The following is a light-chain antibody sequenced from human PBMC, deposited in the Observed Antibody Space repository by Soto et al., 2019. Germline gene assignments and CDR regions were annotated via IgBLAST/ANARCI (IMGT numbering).Light chain of an antibody. CDR3: SSYAGTNRV. J-gene: IGLJ1*01. CDR2: EVS. Sequence: QSGLTQPPSASGSPGQSVTISCTGTSSDVGAYNYVSWYQQHPGKAPKVMIYEVSKRPSGVPDRFSGSKSGNTASLTVSGLQAEDEAEYYCSSYAGTNRVFGTGTKLTVL. V-gene: IGLV2-8*01. CDR1: SSDVGAYNY.